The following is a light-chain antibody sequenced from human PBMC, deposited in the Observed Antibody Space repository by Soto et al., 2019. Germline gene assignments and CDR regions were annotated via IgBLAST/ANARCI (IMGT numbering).Light chain of an antibody. J-gene: IGLJ3*02. CDR1: SSNIGSNY. CDR2: RNN. CDR3: SAWDDRLSGPV. Sequence: QSVVTQPPSASGTPGQRVTISCSGSSSNIGSNYVYWYQQLPGTAPKLLIYRNNQRPSGVPDRFSGSKSGTSASLAISGLLSEDEADDYCSAWDDRLSGPVFGGGTKLTVL. V-gene: IGLV1-47*01.